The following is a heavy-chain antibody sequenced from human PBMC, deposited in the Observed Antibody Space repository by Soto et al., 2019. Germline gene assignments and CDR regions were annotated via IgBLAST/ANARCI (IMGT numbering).Heavy chain of an antibody. D-gene: IGHD6-19*01. V-gene: IGHV4-39*01. CDR2: IYYHGNT. Sequence: QMQLQESGPGLVKPSETLSLTCAVSGGAITSRTYSWGWIRQPPGKTLEWIGTIYYHGNTYSNPSLKSRVTISVDTSNNQLSLKLRSVTAADTAVYYCARHDGFSSGWIFDYWGHGTLVTVSS. CDR3: ARHDGFSSGWIFDY. CDR1: GGAITSRTYS. J-gene: IGHJ4*01.